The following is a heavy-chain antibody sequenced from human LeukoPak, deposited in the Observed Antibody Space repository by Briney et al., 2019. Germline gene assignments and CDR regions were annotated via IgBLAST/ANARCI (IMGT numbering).Heavy chain of an antibody. Sequence: GGSLRLSCAASGFTFSTYNMNWVRQAPGKGLEWVSYVSSRSTTISYADSMKGRFTISRDNAKNSLYLQMNSLRVEDTAVYYCARGLSQLLSGWHFDPWGRGTLVTVSS. CDR1: GFTFSTYN. J-gene: IGHJ2*01. CDR3: ARGLSQLLSGWHFDP. D-gene: IGHD2-2*01. CDR2: VSSRSTTI. V-gene: IGHV3-48*01.